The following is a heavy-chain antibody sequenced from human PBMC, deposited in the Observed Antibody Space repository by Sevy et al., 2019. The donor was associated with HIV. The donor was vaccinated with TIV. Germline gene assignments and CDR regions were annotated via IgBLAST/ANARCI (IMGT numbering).Heavy chain of an antibody. Sequence: SGPTLVKPTQTLTLTCTFSGFSLSTSGVGVGWIRQPPGKALEWLTLIYWDDDKRYSPSLKSGLTITTDTSKSQVVLTMTNMDPVDTATYFCARFNYGDYTAYFDFWGQGTLVTVSS. V-gene: IGHV2-5*02. D-gene: IGHD4-17*01. CDR1: GFSLSTSGVG. CDR3: ARFNYGDYTAYFDF. J-gene: IGHJ4*02. CDR2: IYWDDDK.